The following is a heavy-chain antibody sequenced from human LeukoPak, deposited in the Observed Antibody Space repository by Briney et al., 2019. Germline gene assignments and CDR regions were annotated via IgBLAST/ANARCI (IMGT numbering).Heavy chain of an antibody. D-gene: IGHD6-19*01. CDR3: ARDLHSSGWYDYFDY. J-gene: IGHJ4*02. CDR2: IKQDGSEK. V-gene: IGHV3-7*03. CDR1: GFTVSSNY. Sequence: GGSLRLSCAASGFTVSSNYMSWVRQAPGKGLEWVANIKQDGSEKYYVDSVKGRFTISRDNAKNSLYLQMNSLRAEDTAVYYCARDLHSSGWYDYFDYWGQGTLVTVSS.